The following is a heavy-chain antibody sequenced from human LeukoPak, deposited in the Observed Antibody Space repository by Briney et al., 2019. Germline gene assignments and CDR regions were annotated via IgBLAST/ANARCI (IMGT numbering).Heavy chain of an antibody. J-gene: IGHJ4*02. CDR2: IDPSDSYS. CDR3: ARRYCSSTSCNPYFFDY. D-gene: IGHD2-2*01. Sequence: HGESLKISCKGSGYSFTNYGISWVRQMPGKGLEWMGRIDPSDSYSNYGPSFQGHVTISADRSISTAYLQWRSLKASDTAMYYCARRYCSSTSCNPYFFDYWGQGTLVTVSS. CDR1: GYSFTNYG. V-gene: IGHV5-10-1*01.